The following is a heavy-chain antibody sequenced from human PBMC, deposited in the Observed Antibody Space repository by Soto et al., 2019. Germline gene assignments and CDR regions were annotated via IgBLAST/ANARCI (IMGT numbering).Heavy chain of an antibody. CDR3: ARNRGSRRTSDY. J-gene: IGHJ4*02. V-gene: IGHV4-34*01. CDR2: INHSGST. Sequence: SETLSLTCAVYGGSFSGYYWSWIRQPPGKGLEWIGEINHSGSTNYNPSLKSRVTISVDTSKNQFSLKLSSVTAADTAVYYCARNRGSRRTSDYWGQGTLVTVPQ. CDR1: GGSFSGYY. D-gene: IGHD5-12*01.